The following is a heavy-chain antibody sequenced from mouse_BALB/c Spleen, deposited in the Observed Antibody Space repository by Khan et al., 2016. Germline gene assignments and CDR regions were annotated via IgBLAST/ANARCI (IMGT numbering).Heavy chain of an antibody. J-gene: IGHJ4*01. CDR3: ARGTAALYYAMDY. CDR1: GYTFTDYT. Sequence: QVQLQQSGAELVRPGVSVKISCKGSGYTFTDYTMHWVKQSHAKSLEWIGVISTYYGEANYNQKFKGKATMTVDKSSSTAYLELARLTSEDSTIDCCARGTAALYYAMDYWGQGTSVPVSS. CDR2: ISTYYGEA. V-gene: IGHV1S137*01. D-gene: IGHD2-14*01.